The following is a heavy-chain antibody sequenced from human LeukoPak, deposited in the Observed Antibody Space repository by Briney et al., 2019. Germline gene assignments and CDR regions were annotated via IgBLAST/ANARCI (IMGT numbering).Heavy chain of an antibody. CDR1: GDSISTFY. Sequence: PSETLSLTCTVSGDSISTFYWNWVRQPPGKGLEWIGYIFDGGNTNYNPSLKSRVTISVDTSKNQFSLNLTSVTAADTAVYYCARGYGRRQWLVGYWGQGTLVTVSS. CDR3: ARGYGRRQWLVGY. V-gene: IGHV4-59*01. D-gene: IGHD6-19*01. J-gene: IGHJ4*02. CDR2: IFDGGNT.